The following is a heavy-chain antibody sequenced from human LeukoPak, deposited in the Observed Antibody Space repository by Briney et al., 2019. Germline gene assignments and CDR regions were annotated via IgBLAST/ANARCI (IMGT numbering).Heavy chain of an antibody. CDR3: AKRGRYYDSSGRYYFDY. D-gene: IGHD3-22*01. Sequence: GGSLRLYCAASGFTFSSYAMSWVRQAPGKGLEWDSAISGSGGSTYYADSVKGRFTISRDNSKNTLYLQMNSLRAEDTAVYYCAKRGRYYDSSGRYYFDYWGQGTLVTVSS. J-gene: IGHJ4*02. CDR2: ISGSGGST. CDR1: GFTFSSYA. V-gene: IGHV3-23*01.